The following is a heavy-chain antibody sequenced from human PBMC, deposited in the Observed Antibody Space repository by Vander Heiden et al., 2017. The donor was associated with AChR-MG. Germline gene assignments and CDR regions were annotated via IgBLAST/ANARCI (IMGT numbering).Heavy chain of an antibody. V-gene: IGHV3-23*01. CDR3: AKSKGELELRFIDY. CDR2: ISVSGGST. D-gene: IGHD1-7*01. J-gene: IGHJ4*02. CDR1: GFTFSSYA. Sequence: EVQLLESGGGLVQPGGSLRLSCAASGFTFSSYAMSWVRQAPGKGLEWVSAISVSGGSTYYADSVKGRFTISRDNSKNTLYLQMNSLRAEDTAVYYCAKSKGELELRFIDYWGQGTLVTVSS.